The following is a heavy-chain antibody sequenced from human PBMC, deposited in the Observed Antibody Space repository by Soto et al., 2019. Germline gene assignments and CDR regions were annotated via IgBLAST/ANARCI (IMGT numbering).Heavy chain of an antibody. D-gene: IGHD4-17*01. CDR3: AHKGYGDYPLDY. CDR2: IYWDDYK. Sequence: QITLKESGPTLVKPTQTLTLTCTFSGFSLSTSGVGVGWIRQPPGKALEWLAVIYWDDYKHYSPSLKSRLTLTKDTSKSQVVLTMTNMDPVDTATYYCAHKGYGDYPLDYWGQGTLLTVSS. J-gene: IGHJ4*02. V-gene: IGHV2-5*02. CDR1: GFSLSTSGVG.